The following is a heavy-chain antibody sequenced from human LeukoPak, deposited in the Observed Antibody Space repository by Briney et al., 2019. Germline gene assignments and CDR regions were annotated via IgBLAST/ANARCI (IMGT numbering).Heavy chain of an antibody. V-gene: IGHV4-4*02. J-gene: IGHJ4*02. Sequence: SETLSLTCGVSGGSITNTNYWTWVRQPPGQGLEWIGEISLTGETNYNPSLNGRVTMSLDESRNQLSLDLTSVTAADTAIYYCSRESGAFCPFGYWGQGTLVIVPP. CDR1: GGSITNTNY. CDR2: ISLTGET. CDR3: SRESGAFCPFGY. D-gene: IGHD1-26*01.